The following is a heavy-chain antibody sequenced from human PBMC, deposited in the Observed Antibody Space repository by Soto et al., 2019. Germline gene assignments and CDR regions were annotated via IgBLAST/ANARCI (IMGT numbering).Heavy chain of an antibody. CDR3: ARVYCSSTSCYPYHYGMDV. J-gene: IGHJ6*02. D-gene: IGHD2-2*01. Sequence: LRLSCAASGFTFSSYSMNWVRQAPGKGLEWVSYISSSSSTIYYADSVKGRFTISRDNAKNSLYLQMNSLRDEDTAVYYCARVYCSSTSCYPYHYGMDVWGQGTTVTVSS. CDR2: ISSSSSTI. CDR1: GFTFSSYS. V-gene: IGHV3-48*02.